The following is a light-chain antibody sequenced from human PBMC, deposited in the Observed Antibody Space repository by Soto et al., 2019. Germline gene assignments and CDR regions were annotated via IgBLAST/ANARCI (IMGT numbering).Light chain of an antibody. CDR3: QQYNNWPPWT. CDR1: QSVSSN. V-gene: IGKV3-15*01. CDR2: GAS. J-gene: IGKJ1*01. Sequence: EIVMTQSPATLSVSPGERTTLSCRASQSVSSNLARYQQKPGQAPRLLIYGASTKATCIPARFSGSGSWTKFTLTISSLQSEDFAVYYCQQYNNWPPWTFGQGTKVDIK.